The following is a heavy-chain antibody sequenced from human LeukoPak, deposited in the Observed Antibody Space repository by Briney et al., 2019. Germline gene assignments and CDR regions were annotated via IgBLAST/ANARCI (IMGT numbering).Heavy chain of an antibody. CDR1: GASISTYY. Sequence: SETLSLTCTVSGASISTYYWTWIRQSAGKGLEWIGRIHASGTTNYNPSLKSRVTISVDTSKNQFSLKLSSVTAADTAVYYCARQRRYFDWFSWFDPWGQGTLVTVSS. D-gene: IGHD3-9*01. J-gene: IGHJ5*02. V-gene: IGHV4-4*07. CDR2: IHASGTT. CDR3: ARQRRYFDWFSWFDP.